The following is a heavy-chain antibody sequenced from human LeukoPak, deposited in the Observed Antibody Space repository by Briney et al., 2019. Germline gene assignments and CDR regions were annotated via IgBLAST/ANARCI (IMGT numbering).Heavy chain of an antibody. D-gene: IGHD3-10*01. CDR3: ARRFSGFDS. CDR2: IKTDGSST. V-gene: IGHV3-74*01. Sequence: GGSLRLSCAASGFTFSTYWMNWVRHAPGKGLVWVSGIKTDGSSTSYADSVKGRFTISRDNAKNTLYLQMNSLRVEDTAEYYCARRFSGFDSWGQGTLVTVSS. CDR1: GFTFSTYW. J-gene: IGHJ4*02.